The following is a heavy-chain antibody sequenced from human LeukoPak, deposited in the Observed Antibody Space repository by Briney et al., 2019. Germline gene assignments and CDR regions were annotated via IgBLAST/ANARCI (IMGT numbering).Heavy chain of an antibody. D-gene: IGHD5-12*01. J-gene: IGHJ6*02. V-gene: IGHV1-8*01. CDR2: MNPNSGNT. Sequence: EASVKFSCKATGFTFTSYAINWVRQATGQGLEWMGWMNPNSGNTGYAQKFQGRVTMTRNTSISTAYMELSSLRSEDTAVYYCARNHGPVVATTYYYYYYGMDVWGQGTTVTVSS. CDR3: ARNHGPVVATTYYYYYYGMDV. CDR1: GFTFTSYA.